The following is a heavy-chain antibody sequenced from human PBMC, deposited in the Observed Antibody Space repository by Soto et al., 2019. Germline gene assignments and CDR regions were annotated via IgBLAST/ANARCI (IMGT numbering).Heavy chain of an antibody. CDR3: VRDLVED. J-gene: IGHJ1*01. Sequence: QVQLVESGGGVVQPGRSLRLSCVASGFTFNNYAMHWVRQAPGKGLEWVAIIYYDGSNKYYADSVKGRFTISRDNSRNNLFLQMNSLRAEDTAVCYCVRDLVEDWGQGTLVIVSS. CDR2: IYYDGSNK. CDR1: GFTFNNYA. D-gene: IGHD2-8*02. V-gene: IGHV3-33*01.